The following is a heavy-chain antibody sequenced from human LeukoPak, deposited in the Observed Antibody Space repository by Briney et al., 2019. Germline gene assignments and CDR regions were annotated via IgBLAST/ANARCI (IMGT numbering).Heavy chain of an antibody. D-gene: IGHD3-16*02. CDR3: ARVGVWGSYRYKSPDY. J-gene: IGHJ4*02. V-gene: IGHV1-69*13. CDR1: GGTFSSYA. CDR2: IIPIFGTA. Sequence: SVKVSCKASGGTFSSYAISWVRQAPGQGLEWMGGIIPIFGTANYAQKFQGRVTITADESTSTAYMELSSLRSEDTAVYYCARVGVWGSYRYKSPDYWGQGTLVTVSS.